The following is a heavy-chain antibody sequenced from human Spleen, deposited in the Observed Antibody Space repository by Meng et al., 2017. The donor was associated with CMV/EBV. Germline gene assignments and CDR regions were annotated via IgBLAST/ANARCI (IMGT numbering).Heavy chain of an antibody. V-gene: IGHV1-2*02. CDR1: GYTFTDNY. Sequence: ASVKVSCKASGYTFTDNYIHWVRQAPGQGLEWMGWINPNSGGTNYAQKFQGRVTMTSDTSISTAYMEVARLTSDDTAVYFCARDSKFPTVACYTSYWGQGTPVTVSS. CDR2: INPNSGGT. D-gene: IGHD3-16*02. J-gene: IGHJ4*02. CDR3: ARDSKFPTVACYTSY.